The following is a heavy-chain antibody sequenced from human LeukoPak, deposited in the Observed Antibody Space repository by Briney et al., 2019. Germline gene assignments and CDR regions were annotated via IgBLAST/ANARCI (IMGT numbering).Heavy chain of an antibody. CDR3: ARDVSSWPFFDS. J-gene: IGHJ4*02. D-gene: IGHD6-13*01. CDR2: IYASGST. CDR1: GGSIRSQY. Sequence: ASETLSLTCTVSGGSIRSQYWSWIRQPAGRGLEWLGRIYASGSTNYSPSLKSRVTMSLDTSKNQFSLKPFSVTAADTAVYFCARDVSSWPFFDSWGQGTQVTVSS. V-gene: IGHV4-4*07.